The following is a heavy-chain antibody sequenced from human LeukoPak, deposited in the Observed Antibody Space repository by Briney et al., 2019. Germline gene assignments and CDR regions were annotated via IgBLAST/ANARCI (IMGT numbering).Heavy chain of an antibody. CDR1: GFTFGDYA. CDR3: TREMYSYYYDSSGYYDY. J-gene: IGHJ4*02. CDR2: IRSKAYGGTT. D-gene: IGHD3-22*01. Sequence: GGSLRLSCTASGFTFGDYAMSWFRQAPGKGLEWVGFIRSKAYGGTTEYAASVKGRFTISRDDSKSISYLQTNSLKTEDTAVYYCTREMYSYYYDSSGYYDYWGQGTLVTVSS. V-gene: IGHV3-49*03.